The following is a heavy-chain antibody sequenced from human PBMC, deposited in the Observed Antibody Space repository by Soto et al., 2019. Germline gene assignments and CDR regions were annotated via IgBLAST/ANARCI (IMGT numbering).Heavy chain of an antibody. D-gene: IGHD5-12*01. Sequence: QVQLQQWGAGLLKPSETLSLTCAVYGGSFSGYYWSWIRQPPGKGLDWIGEINHSGSTNYNPSLKSRVTISVDTSKNQFSLKLSSVTAADTAAYYCARGKWLRSSFDYWGQGTLVTVSS. CDR1: GGSFSGYY. J-gene: IGHJ4*02. CDR2: INHSGST. CDR3: ARGKWLRSSFDY. V-gene: IGHV4-34*01.